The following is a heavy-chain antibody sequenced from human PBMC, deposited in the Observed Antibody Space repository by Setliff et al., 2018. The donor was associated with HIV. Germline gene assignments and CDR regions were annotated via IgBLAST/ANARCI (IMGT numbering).Heavy chain of an antibody. CDR3: TNWPEGAHDLFDY. J-gene: IGHJ4*02. D-gene: IGHD3-16*01. CDR2: ILDKANNYAT. CDR1: GFTFSGSA. Sequence: PGGSLRLSCATSGFTFSGSAMHWVRQASGKGLEWVGRILDKANNYATAYAASLEGRFTISRDNSKNTAYLQMSSLRDEDTAIYYCTNWPEGAHDLFDYWGQGTLVTVSS. V-gene: IGHV3-73*01.